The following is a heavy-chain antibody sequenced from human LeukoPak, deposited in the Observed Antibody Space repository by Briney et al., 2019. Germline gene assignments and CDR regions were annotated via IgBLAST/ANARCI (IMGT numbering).Heavy chain of an antibody. D-gene: IGHD3-3*01. J-gene: IGHJ3*02. CDR1: GGTFSSYA. V-gene: IGHV1-69*05. CDR3: ARDQRITIFGVVIPSNAFDI. CDR2: IIPIFGTA. Sequence: SVKVSCKASGGTFSSYAISWVRQAPGQGLEWMGGIIPIFGTANYAQKFQGRVTITTDESTSTAYMELSSLRSEDTAVYYCARDQRITIFGVVIPSNAFDIWGQGTMVTVSS.